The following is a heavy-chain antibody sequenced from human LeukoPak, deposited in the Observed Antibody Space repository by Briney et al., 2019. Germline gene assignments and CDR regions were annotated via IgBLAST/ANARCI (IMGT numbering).Heavy chain of an antibody. V-gene: IGHV4-59*08. CDR3: ASGYCSSTSCYPLDY. CDR2: IYYSGST. D-gene: IGHD2-2*03. Sequence: SETLSLTCTVSGGSISSYYWSWIRQPPGKGLEWIGYIYYSGSTNYNPSLKSRVTISVDTSKNQFSLKLSSVPAADMAVYYCASGYCSSTSCYPLDYWGQGTLVTVSS. CDR1: GGSISSYY. J-gene: IGHJ4*02.